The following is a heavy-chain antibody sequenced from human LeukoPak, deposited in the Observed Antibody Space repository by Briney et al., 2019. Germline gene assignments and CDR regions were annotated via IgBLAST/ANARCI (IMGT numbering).Heavy chain of an antibody. Sequence: PGGSLRLSCAASGFTFDDYAMHWVRQAPGKGLEWVSGISWNSGSIGYADSVKGRFTISRDNAKNSLYLQMNSLRAEDTAVYYCAREFSSGYYYFDYWGQGTLVTVSS. CDR3: AREFSSGYYYFDY. CDR2: ISWNSGSI. D-gene: IGHD3-22*01. CDR1: GFTFDDYA. V-gene: IGHV3-9*01. J-gene: IGHJ4*02.